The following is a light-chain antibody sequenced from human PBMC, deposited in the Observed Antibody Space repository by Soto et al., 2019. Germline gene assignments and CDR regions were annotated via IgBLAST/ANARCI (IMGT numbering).Light chain of an antibody. Sequence: DIQVTQSPSTLSASVGDRVTITCRASQSISIWLAWYQQKPGKAPNLLIYKASSLESGVPSRFSGSGSGTELTLTISSLQPDDSATYYCQQYKSYPWTFGQGTKVEIK. CDR3: QQYKSYPWT. J-gene: IGKJ1*01. CDR1: QSISIW. CDR2: KAS. V-gene: IGKV1-5*03.